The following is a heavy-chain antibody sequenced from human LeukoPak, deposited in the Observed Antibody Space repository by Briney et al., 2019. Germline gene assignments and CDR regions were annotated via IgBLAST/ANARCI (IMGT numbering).Heavy chain of an antibody. D-gene: IGHD6-13*01. CDR1: GLTFRDYS. Sequence: GGSLRLSRAGSGLTFRDYSMTWVRPPPGKGMFWVSGISDGGGRTYYADSVKGRFSLPRDNSRNTLYPQVNSLRAEDTAGYYCAEDAAGPDYWGQGTLVTVSS. V-gene: IGHV3-23*01. CDR3: AEDAAGPDY. J-gene: IGHJ4*02. CDR2: ISDGGGRT.